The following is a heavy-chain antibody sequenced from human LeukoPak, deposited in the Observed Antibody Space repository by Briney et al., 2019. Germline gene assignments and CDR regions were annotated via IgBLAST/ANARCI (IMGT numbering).Heavy chain of an antibody. V-gene: IGHV4-39*07. D-gene: IGHD3-9*01. CDR3: ARDFLSGYDILTGYPID. Sequence: ASETLSLTCTVSGGSISSSSYYWGWIRQPPGKGLEWIGSIYYSGSTYYNPSLKSRVTISVDTSKNQFSLKLSSVTAADTAVYYCARDFLSGYDILTGYPIDWGQGTLVTVSS. J-gene: IGHJ4*02. CDR2: IYYSGST. CDR1: GGSISSSSYY.